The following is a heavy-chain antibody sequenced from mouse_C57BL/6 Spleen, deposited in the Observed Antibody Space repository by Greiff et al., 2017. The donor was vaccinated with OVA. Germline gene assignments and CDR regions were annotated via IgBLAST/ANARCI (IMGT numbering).Heavy chain of an antibody. CDR2: ISSGSSTI. D-gene: IGHD1-1*01. Sequence: EVHLVESGGGLVKPGGSLKLSCAASGFTFSDYGMHWVRQAPEKGLEWVAYISSGSSTIYYADTVKGRFTISRDNAKNTLFLQMSSLRSEDTAMYYCARPSYGSGPAWFAYWGQGTLVTVSA. J-gene: IGHJ3*01. CDR1: GFTFSDYG. V-gene: IGHV5-17*01. CDR3: ARPSYGSGPAWFAY.